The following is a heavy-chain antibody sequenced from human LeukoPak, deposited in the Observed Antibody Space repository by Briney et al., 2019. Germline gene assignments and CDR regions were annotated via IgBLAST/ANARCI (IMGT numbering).Heavy chain of an antibody. D-gene: IGHD3-9*01. CDR2: ISGSGGST. V-gene: IGHV3-23*01. CDR3: AKVSGILTGYADY. J-gene: IGHJ4*02. CDR1: GFTVSSNY. Sequence: HPGGSLRLSCAASGFTVSSNYMSWVRQAPGKGLEWVSAISGSGGSTYYADSVKGRFTISRDNSKNTLYLQMNSLRAEDTAVYYCAKVSGILTGYADYWGQGTLVTVSS.